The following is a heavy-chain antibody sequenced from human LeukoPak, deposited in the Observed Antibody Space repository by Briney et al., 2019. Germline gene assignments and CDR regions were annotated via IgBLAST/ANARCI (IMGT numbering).Heavy chain of an antibody. CDR1: GFSFSSYT. Sequence: SGGSLRLSCAASGFSFSSYTMNWVRQAPGEGLEWVSSISSSRTYIYYADSVKGRFTVSRDNAENSLSLEMRSLRVEDTAVYYCARQVPMRPYGSGSYYRGYYYYYYMDVWGKGTTVTISS. V-gene: IGHV3-21*04. CDR2: ISSSRTYI. J-gene: IGHJ6*03. D-gene: IGHD3-10*01. CDR3: ARQVPMRPYGSGSYYRGYYYYYYMDV.